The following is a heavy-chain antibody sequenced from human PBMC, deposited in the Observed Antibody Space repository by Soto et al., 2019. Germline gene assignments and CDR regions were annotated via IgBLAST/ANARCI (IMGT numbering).Heavy chain of an antibody. CDR3: AKDGPAKQWLVRGGYYFDY. V-gene: IGHV3-23*01. D-gene: IGHD6-19*01. J-gene: IGHJ4*02. Sequence: EVQLLESGGGLVQPGGSLRLSCAASGFTFSSYAMSWVRQAPGKGLEWVSAISGSGGSTYYADSVKGRFTISRDNSKNTLYLQMNSLRAEDTAVYYCAKDGPAKQWLVRGGYYFDYWGQGTLVTVSS. CDR2: ISGSGGST. CDR1: GFTFSSYA.